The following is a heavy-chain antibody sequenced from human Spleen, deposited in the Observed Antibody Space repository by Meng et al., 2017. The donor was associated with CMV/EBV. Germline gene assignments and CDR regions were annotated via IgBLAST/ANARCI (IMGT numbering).Heavy chain of an antibody. Sequence: GESLKISCAASGFTFSSYAMHWVHQAPGKGLEYVSAIDNNGGSADYADSVKGRFTISRDNSKNTLYLQRDSLRNEDIAVYYCARDAYTMAWGYYGMDVWGQGTTVTVSS. CDR3: ARDAYTMAWGYYGMDV. D-gene: IGHD3-16*01. V-gene: IGHV3-64*02. CDR2: IDNNGGSA. J-gene: IGHJ6*01. CDR1: GFTFSSYA.